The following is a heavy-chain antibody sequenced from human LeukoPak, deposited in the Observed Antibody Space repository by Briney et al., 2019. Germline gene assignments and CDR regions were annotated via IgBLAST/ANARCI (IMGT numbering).Heavy chain of an antibody. J-gene: IGHJ5*01. V-gene: IGHV4-61*02. CDR2: IYTSGST. D-gene: IGHD4-11*01. Sequence: PSQTLSLTCTVSGGSISSGSYYWSWIRQPAGKGLEWIGRIYTSGSTNYNPSLKSRVTISVDTSKNQFSLKLSSVTAADTAVYYCARVTIRESCDSWGQGTLVTVSS. CDR3: ARVTIRESCDS. CDR1: GGSISSGSYY.